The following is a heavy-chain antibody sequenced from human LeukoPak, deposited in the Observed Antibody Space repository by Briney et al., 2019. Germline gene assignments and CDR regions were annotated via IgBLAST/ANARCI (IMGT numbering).Heavy chain of an antibody. CDR3: ARDRKDCSSTSCRWAFDI. CDR1: GYTFTSYG. Sequence: ASVKVSCKASGYTFTSYGISWVRQAPGQGLEWMGWISAYNGNTNYAQKLQDRVTMTTDTSTSTAYMELRSLRSDDTAVYYCARDRKDCSSTSCRWAFDIWGQGTMATVSS. CDR2: ISAYNGNT. D-gene: IGHD2-2*01. J-gene: IGHJ3*02. V-gene: IGHV1-18*01.